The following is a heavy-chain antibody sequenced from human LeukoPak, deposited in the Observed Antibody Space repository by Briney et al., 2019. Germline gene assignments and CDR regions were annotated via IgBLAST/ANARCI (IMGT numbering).Heavy chain of an antibody. Sequence: GGSLRLSCAASGFTFSSYAMHWVRQAPGKGLEWVAVISYDGSNKYYADSVKGRFTISRDNSKNTLYLQMNSLRAEDTAVYYCARDVFRRRNGVVEGYFDYWGQGTLVTVSS. D-gene: IGHD2-8*01. CDR1: GFTFSSYA. V-gene: IGHV3-30-3*01. J-gene: IGHJ4*02. CDR3: ARDVFRRRNGVVEGYFDY. CDR2: ISYDGSNK.